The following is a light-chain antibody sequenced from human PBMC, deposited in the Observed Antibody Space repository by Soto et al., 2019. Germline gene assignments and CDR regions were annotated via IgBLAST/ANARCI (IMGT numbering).Light chain of an antibody. Sequence: EIVLTQSPGTLSLSPGERATLSCRASESVSSSYLAWYQQKPGQAPRVLIYGASSRATGIPDRFSGSGSGTDLTLTISRLEPEDFEVHYCQQYGSSPTWTFGEGTKVEIK. J-gene: IGKJ1*01. CDR1: ESVSSSY. CDR2: GAS. CDR3: QQYGSSPTWT. V-gene: IGKV3-20*01.